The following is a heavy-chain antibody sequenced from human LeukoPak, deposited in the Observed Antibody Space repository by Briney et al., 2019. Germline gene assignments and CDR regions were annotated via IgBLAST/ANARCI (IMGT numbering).Heavy chain of an antibody. CDR2: ILAGGTNT. Sequence: GGSLRLSCAASGFTFSNYAMTWVRQAPGKGLEWVSSILAGGTNTQYADSVRGRFTISRDNSKNTLYLQMNSLRAEDTALYHCATHQATGAHSKFDYWGQGTLVAVSS. D-gene: IGHD7-27*01. CDR1: GFTFSNYA. V-gene: IGHV3-23*01. CDR3: ATHQATGAHSKFDY. J-gene: IGHJ4*02.